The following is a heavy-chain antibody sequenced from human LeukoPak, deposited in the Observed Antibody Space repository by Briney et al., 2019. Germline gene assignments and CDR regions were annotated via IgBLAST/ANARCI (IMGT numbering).Heavy chain of an antibody. D-gene: IGHD1-26*01. Sequence: GASLRLSCAASGFTFSSYAMSWVRQAPGKGLEWVSGISPSGGITYYTDSVKGRFTISRDNSKNTQSLQMNSLRAEDTALYYCAKDRVGAILYFDYWGQGTLVTVSS. CDR3: AKDRVGAILYFDY. CDR2: ISPSGGIT. V-gene: IGHV3-23*01. CDR1: GFTFSSYA. J-gene: IGHJ4*02.